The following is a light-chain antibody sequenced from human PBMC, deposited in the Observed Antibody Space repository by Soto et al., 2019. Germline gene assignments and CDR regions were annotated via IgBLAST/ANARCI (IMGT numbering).Light chain of an antibody. CDR1: QSVSSSY. J-gene: IGKJ4*01. V-gene: IGKV3-20*01. CDR2: GAS. Sequence: EIVLTQSPGTLSLSPGEGAILSCRASQSVSSSYLAWYQQKPGQAPRLLIYGASSRATGIPDRFSGSGSGTDFTLTISRLEPEDVAVYYCQQYGTSPLTFGGGTEVEIK. CDR3: QQYGTSPLT.